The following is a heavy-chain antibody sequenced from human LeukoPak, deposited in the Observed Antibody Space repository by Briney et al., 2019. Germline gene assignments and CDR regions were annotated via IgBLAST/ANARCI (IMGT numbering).Heavy chain of an antibody. V-gene: IGHV3-21*01. J-gene: IGHJ3*02. D-gene: IGHD5-24*01. Sequence: NPGGSLRLSCAASGFTFSSYSMNWVRQAPGKGLEWVSSISSSSSYIYYADSVKGRFTISRDNAKNSLYLQMNSLRAEDTAVYYCAREMATIDRGAFDIRGQGTMVTVSS. CDR2: ISSSSSYI. CDR1: GFTFSSYS. CDR3: AREMATIDRGAFDI.